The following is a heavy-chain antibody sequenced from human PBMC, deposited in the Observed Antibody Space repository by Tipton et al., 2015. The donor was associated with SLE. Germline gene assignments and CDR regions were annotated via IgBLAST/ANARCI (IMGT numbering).Heavy chain of an antibody. V-gene: IGHV4-59*01. D-gene: IGHD6-13*01. Sequence: TLSLTCTVSGGSISSYYWSWIRQPPGKGLEWIGYIYTSGSTNYNPSLKSRVTISVDTSKNQFSLKLSSVTAADTAVYYCARDSAAAGYGMDVWGQGTTVTVSS. CDR1: GGSISSYY. J-gene: IGHJ6*02. CDR2: IYTSGST. CDR3: ARDSAAAGYGMDV.